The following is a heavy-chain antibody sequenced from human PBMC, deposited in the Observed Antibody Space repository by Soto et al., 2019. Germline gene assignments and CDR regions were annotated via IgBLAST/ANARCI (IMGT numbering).Heavy chain of an antibody. CDR1: GYTLTELS. Sequence: ASVKVSCKVSGYTLTELSMHWVRQAPGKGLEWMGGFDPEDGETIYAQKFQGRVTMTEDTSTDTAYMELSSLRSKDTAVYYCATVPTYYYDPGYWGQGTLVTVSS. D-gene: IGHD3-22*01. CDR3: ATVPTYYYDPGY. V-gene: IGHV1-24*01. J-gene: IGHJ4*02. CDR2: FDPEDGET.